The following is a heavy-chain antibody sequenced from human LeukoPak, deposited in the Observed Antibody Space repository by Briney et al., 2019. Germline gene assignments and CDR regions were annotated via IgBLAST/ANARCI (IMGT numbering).Heavy chain of an antibody. CDR1: GYTFTSYD. CDR2: MNPNSGNT. CDR3: ARGGYCSGGSCRALKNWFDP. V-gene: IGHV1-8*01. D-gene: IGHD2-15*01. Sequence: GASVKVSCKASGYTFTSYDINWVRQATGQGLEWMGWMNPNSGNTGYAQKFQGRVTMTRNTSISTAYRELSSLRSEDTAVYYCARGGYCSGGSCRALKNWFDPWGQGTLVTVSS. J-gene: IGHJ5*02.